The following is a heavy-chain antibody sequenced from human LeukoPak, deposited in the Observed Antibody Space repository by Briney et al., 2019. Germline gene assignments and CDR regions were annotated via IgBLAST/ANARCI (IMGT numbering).Heavy chain of an antibody. J-gene: IGHJ4*02. V-gene: IGHV1-18*01. CDR3: ARDKAVQISYYDSSGYWLADNPVRDY. CDR2: ISAYNGNT. D-gene: IGHD3-22*01. Sequence: PEASVKVSCKASGYTFTSYGISWVRQAPGQGLEWMGWISAYNGNTNYAQKLQGRVTMTTDTSTSTAYMELRSLRSDDTAVYYCARDKAVQISYYDSSGYWLADNPVRDYWGQGTLVTVSS. CDR1: GYTFTSYG.